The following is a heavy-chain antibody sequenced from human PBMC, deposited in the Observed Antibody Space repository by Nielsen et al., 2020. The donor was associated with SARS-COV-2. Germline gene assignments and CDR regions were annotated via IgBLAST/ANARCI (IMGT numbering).Heavy chain of an antibody. D-gene: IGHD2-15*01. V-gene: IGHV3-7*01. Sequence: WIRQPPGKGLEWVANIKQDGSEKYYVDSVKGRFTISRDNAKISLYLQMNSLRAEDTAVYYCARDGCSGGSCLNYYYGMDVWGQGTTVTVSS. J-gene: IGHJ6*02. CDR2: IKQDGSEK. CDR3: ARDGCSGGSCLNYYYGMDV.